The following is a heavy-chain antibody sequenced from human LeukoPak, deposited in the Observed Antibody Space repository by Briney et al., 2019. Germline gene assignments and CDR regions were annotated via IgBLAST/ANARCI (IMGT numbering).Heavy chain of an antibody. V-gene: IGHV4-34*01. CDR3: ARGHYYDSSGYPLYYYYYGMDV. CDR2: INHSGST. D-gene: IGHD3-22*01. Sequence: KPSETLSLTCAVYGGSFSGYYWSWIRQPPGXGLEWIGEINHSGSTNYNPSLKSRVTISVDTSKTPFSLKLSSVTAADTAVYYCARGHYYDSSGYPLYYYYYGMDVWGQGTTVTVSS. CDR1: GGSFSGYY. J-gene: IGHJ6*02.